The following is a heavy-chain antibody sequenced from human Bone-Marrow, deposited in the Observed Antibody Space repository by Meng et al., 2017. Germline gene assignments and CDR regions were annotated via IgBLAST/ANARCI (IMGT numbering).Heavy chain of an antibody. CDR3: ARDRNWFDP. D-gene: IGHD2/OR15-2a*01. CDR1: GGTSSSYT. V-gene: IGHV1-69*04. CDR2: IIPILGIA. J-gene: IGHJ5*02. Sequence: SVKGSCKASGGTSSSYTISWVRQAPGQGLEWMGRIIPILGIANYAQKFQGRVTITADKSTSTAYMELSSLTSEDTAVYYCARDRNWFDPWGQGTLVTVSS.